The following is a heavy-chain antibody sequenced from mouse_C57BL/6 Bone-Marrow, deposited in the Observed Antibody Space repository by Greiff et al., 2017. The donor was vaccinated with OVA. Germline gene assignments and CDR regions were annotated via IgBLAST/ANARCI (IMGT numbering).Heavy chain of an antibody. Sequence: EVQVVESGPELVKPGASVKLSCKASGYSFTDYNMNWVKQSNGKSLEWIGAINPNYGTTSYNQKFKGKATLTVDQSSSTAYMQLNSLTSEDSAVYYCSRGGNGYLYYFDYWGQGTTLTVSS. J-gene: IGHJ2*01. V-gene: IGHV1-39*01. CDR2: INPNYGTT. CDR3: SRGGNGYLYYFDY. CDR1: GYSFTDYN. D-gene: IGHD2-2*01.